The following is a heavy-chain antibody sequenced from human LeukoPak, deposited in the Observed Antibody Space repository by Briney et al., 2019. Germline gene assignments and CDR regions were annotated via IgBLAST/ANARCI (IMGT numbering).Heavy chain of an antibody. CDR3: AKDRYNGHGSGSSDY. CDR2: ISYDGSNK. J-gene: IGHJ4*02. CDR1: GFTFSSYA. D-gene: IGHD3-10*01. V-gene: IGHV3-30*04. Sequence: HPGRSLGLSCAASGFTFSSYAMHWVRQAPGKGLEWVAVISYDGSNKYYADSVKGRFTISRDNSKNTLYLQMNSLRAEDTAVYYCAKDRYNGHGSGSSDYWGQGTLVTVSS.